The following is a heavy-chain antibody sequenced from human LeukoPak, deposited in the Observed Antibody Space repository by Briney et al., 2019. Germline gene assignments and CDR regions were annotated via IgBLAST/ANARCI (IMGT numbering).Heavy chain of an antibody. D-gene: IGHD2-21*02. V-gene: IGHV3-21*01. CDR2: ISSSSSYI. J-gene: IGHJ4*02. CDR1: GFTFSSYS. Sequence: KTGGSLRLSCAASGFTFSSYSMNWVRQAPGKGLEWVSSISSSSSYIYYADSVKGRFTISRDNAKNSLYLQMNSLRAEDTAVYYCARRTAGPACGGDCGFDYWGQGTLVTVSS. CDR3: ARRTAGPACGGDCGFDY.